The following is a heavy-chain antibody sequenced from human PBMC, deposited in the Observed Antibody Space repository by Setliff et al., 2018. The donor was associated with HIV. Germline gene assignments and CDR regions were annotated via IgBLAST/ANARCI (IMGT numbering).Heavy chain of an antibody. Sequence: PSETLSLTCTVSGASISSSSHHRAWIRQPPGKGLEYIGNIYYTGSTHHNPSLESRVATSVDTSKNQFSLKLSSVTAADTAVYYCARIVRWELVATSTFFYYYVDVWGKGTTVTVSS. CDR3: ARIVRWELVATSTFFYYYVDV. V-gene: IGHV4-39*01. D-gene: IGHD1-26*01. J-gene: IGHJ6*03. CDR1: GASISSSSHH. CDR2: IYYTGST.